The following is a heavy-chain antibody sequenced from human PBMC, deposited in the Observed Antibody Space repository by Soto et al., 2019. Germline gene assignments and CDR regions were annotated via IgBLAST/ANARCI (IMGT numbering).Heavy chain of an antibody. CDR3: GRAGPRPYYYSGMDV. D-gene: IGHD6-6*01. V-gene: IGHV1-18*01. J-gene: IGHJ6*02. CDR2: ISTYNGDA. Sequence: QAQLEQSGAEVKKPGASVKVSCKASGYTFSTSGISWVRQAPGQGLEWMGWISTYNGDANYEKRFQGRVTMTTDTSTSTTFMELRRLRSADTAVYYCGRAGPRPYYYSGMDVWGQGTTVTVSS. CDR1: GYTFSTSG.